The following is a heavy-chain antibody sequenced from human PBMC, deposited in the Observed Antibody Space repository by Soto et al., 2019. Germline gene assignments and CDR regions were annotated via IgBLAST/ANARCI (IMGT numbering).Heavy chain of an antibody. Sequence: SLRLSCAASGFTFSSYSMNWVRQAPGKGLEWVSYISSSSSTIYYADSVKGRFTISRDNAKNSLYLQMNSLRAEDTAVYYCARSYYYDSSGSLNWFDPWGQGTLVTVSS. D-gene: IGHD3-22*01. J-gene: IGHJ5*02. CDR3: ARSYYYDSSGSLNWFDP. V-gene: IGHV3-48*01. CDR2: ISSSSSTI. CDR1: GFTFSSYS.